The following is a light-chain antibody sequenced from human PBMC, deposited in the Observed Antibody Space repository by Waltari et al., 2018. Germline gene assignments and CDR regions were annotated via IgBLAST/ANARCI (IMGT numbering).Light chain of an antibody. CDR1: QSIISW. J-gene: IGKJ1*01. V-gene: IGKV1-5*03. Sequence: DIQMTQSPSTLSASVGDRVTITCRASQSIISWLAWYQQKPGKAPDLLIYAASTLHSGVPSRFSGGGSGTEFTLTISSLQPDDSATYYCQQYYTYPWTFGQGTKVEIK. CDR3: QQYYTYPWT. CDR2: AAS.